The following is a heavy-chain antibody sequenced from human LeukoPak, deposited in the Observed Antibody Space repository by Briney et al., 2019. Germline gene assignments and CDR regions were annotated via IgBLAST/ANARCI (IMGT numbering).Heavy chain of an antibody. J-gene: IGHJ4*02. D-gene: IGHD4-17*01. CDR3: GYGDYQPLMIDY. CDR2: INHSGST. V-gene: IGHV4-34*01. CDR1: GGSFSGYY. Sequence: SETLSLTCAAYGGSFSGYYWSWIRQPPGKGLEWIGEINHSGSTNYNPSLKSRVTISVDTSKNQFSLKLSSVTAADTAVYYCGYGDYQPLMIDYWGQGTLVTVSS.